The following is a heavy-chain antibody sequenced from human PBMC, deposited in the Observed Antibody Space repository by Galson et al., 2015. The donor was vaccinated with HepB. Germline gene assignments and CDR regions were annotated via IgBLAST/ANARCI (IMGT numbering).Heavy chain of an antibody. CDR3: ATGGAGGSYYWVYFDY. V-gene: IGHV3-48*04. CDR1: GFTFSSYS. Sequence: SLRLSCAASGFTFSSYSMNWVRQTPGKGLEWVSYAGKTGAIYYADSVKGRFTISRDNAKNSLYLQMNSLRAEDTAVYYCATGGAGGSYYWVYFDYWGQGTLVTVSS. CDR2: AGKTGAI. J-gene: IGHJ4*02. D-gene: IGHD1-26*01.